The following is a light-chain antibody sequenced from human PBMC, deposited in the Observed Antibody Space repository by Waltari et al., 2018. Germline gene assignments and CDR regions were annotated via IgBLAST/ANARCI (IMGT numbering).Light chain of an antibody. CDR2: EVS. CDR3: SSYTSSSTYV. J-gene: IGLJ1*01. CDR1: SRDVGGYNY. Sequence: QSALPQPASVSGSPGQSITISCTGTSRDVGGYNYVSWYQQHPGKAPKLMIYEVSNRPSGVSNRFSGSKSGNTASLTISGLQADDEADYYCSSYTSSSTYVFGTGTKVTVL. V-gene: IGLV2-14*01.